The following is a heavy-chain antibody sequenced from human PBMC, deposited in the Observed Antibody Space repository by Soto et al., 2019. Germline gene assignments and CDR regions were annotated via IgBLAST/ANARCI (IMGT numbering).Heavy chain of an antibody. D-gene: IGHD3-22*01. CDR2: ISYDGSNK. J-gene: IGHJ4*02. V-gene: IGHV3-30*18. CDR3: AKPGVVITTLDY. CDR1: GFTFSSYG. Sequence: QVQLVESGGGVVQPGRSLRLSCAASGFTFSSYGMHWVRQAPGKGLEWVAVISYDGSNKYYADSVKGRFTISRDNSKNTLYLQMNSLRAEDTAVYYCAKPGVVITTLDYWGQGTLVTVSS.